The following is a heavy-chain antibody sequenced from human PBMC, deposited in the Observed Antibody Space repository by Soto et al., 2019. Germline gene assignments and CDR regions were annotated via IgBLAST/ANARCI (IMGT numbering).Heavy chain of an antibody. V-gene: IGHV1-2*04. D-gene: IGHD2-8*01. J-gene: IGHJ6*02. CDR3: ARGDSTDCSNGVCSFFYNHDMDV. CDR2: INPKSGGT. CDR1: GYSFADYH. Sequence: GASVKVSCKASGYSFADYHIHWVRQAPGQGLEWLGRINPKSGGTSTAQKFQGWVTMTTDTSVSTASMELTRLTSDDTAIYYCARGDSTDCSNGVCSFFYNHDMDVWGQGTTVTVSS.